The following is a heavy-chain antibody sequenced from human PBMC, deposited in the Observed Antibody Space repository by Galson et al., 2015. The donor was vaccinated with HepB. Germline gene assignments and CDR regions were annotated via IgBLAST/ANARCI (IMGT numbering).Heavy chain of an antibody. V-gene: IGHV3-33*08. CDR3: ARDLGFSPVGAAVSGNS. CDR1: GFTFSSYG. J-gene: IGHJ4*02. Sequence: LRLSCAASGFTFSSYGMHWIRQAPGKGLEWVAVIWYDGKTKYYADSVKGRFTISRDNSKNTLYLQMDSLRVEDTALYYCARDLGFSPVGAAVSGNSWGQGTLVTVSS. CDR2: IWYDGKTK. D-gene: IGHD6-13*01.